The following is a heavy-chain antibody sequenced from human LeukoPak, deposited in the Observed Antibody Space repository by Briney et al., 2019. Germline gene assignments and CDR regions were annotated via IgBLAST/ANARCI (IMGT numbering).Heavy chain of an antibody. Sequence: GASVKVSCKTSEYTFTGNYMHWVRQAPGQGLEWLGWINTKSGGTKNAREFQGRVTMTRDTSISTAYMELSRLTSDDTAVYYCARASNWTDAGIDYWGQGSLVTVSS. D-gene: IGHD1-1*01. CDR3: ARASNWTDAGIDY. CDR2: INTKSGGT. V-gene: IGHV1-2*02. J-gene: IGHJ4*02. CDR1: EYTFTGNY.